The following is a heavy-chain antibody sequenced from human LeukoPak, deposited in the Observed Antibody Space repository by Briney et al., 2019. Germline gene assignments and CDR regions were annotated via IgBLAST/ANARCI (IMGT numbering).Heavy chain of an antibody. CDR3: ARPRCELASCYRIDY. D-gene: IGHD2-2*02. CDR2: IYYSGST. J-gene: IGHJ4*02. V-gene: IGHV4-59*08. CDR1: GGSISSYY. Sequence: SETLSLTYTVSGGSISSYYWSWIRQPPGKGLEWIGYIYYSGSTNYNPSLRSRVTISVDTSKNQFSLKLSSVTAADTAVYYCARPRCELASCYRIDYWGQGTLVTVSS.